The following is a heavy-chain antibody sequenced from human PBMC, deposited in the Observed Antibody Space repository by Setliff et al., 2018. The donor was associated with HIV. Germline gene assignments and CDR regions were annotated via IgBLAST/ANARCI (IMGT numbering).Heavy chain of an antibody. CDR1: GFAFSDNP. CDR3: TRAGYGHGFDI. D-gene: IGHD5-18*01. Sequence: PGGSLRLSCVASSGFAFSDNPMNWVRQAPGKGLEWVGRIKNKANSYITEYAASVQGRFTISRDDSKNSLYLQMSNLQAEDTALYYCTRAGYGHGFDIWGQGTTVTVSS. J-gene: IGHJ6*02. CDR2: IKNKANSYIT. V-gene: IGHV3-72*01.